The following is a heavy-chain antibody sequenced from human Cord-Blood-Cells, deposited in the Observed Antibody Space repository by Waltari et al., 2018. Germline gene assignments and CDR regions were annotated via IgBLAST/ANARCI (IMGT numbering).Heavy chain of an antibody. CDR1: GYTIADHY. CDR3: ARGPAAIGDY. D-gene: IGHD2-2*02. Sequence: EVQLVQSGAEVTKPGATVKISCKVAGYTIADHYMLWVQQAPGKGLEWMGLVDPEDGETIYAEKFQGRVTITADTSTDTAYMELSSLRSEDTAVYYCARGPAAIGDYWGQGTLVTVSS. V-gene: IGHV1-69-2*01. CDR2: VDPEDGET. J-gene: IGHJ4*02.